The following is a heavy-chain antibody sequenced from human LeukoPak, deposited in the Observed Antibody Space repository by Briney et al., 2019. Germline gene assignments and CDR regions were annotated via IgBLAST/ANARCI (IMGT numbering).Heavy chain of an antibody. V-gene: IGHV3-11*06. Sequence: GGSLRLSCSASGFTFSDYYMSWIRQAPGKGLERVSYISSSGSYTKDADSVKGRFTVSRDNAKNSLYLQMNSLRAEDTAIYYCARSLWSGPMDSWGQGTLVTVSS. CDR2: ISSSGSYT. D-gene: IGHD3-3*01. CDR3: ARSLWSGPMDS. J-gene: IGHJ4*02. CDR1: GFTFSDYY.